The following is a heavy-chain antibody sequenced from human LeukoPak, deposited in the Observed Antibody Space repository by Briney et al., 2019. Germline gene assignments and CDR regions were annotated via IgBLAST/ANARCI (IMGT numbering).Heavy chain of an antibody. CDR1: GGTFSSYA. V-gene: IGHV1-69*13. J-gene: IGHJ4*02. D-gene: IGHD6-19*01. Sequence: SVKVSCKASGGTFSSYAISWVRQAPGQGLEWMGGIIPIFGTANYAQKFQGRVTITADESTSTAYMELSSLRSEDTAVYYCAGEGIAVADTRFDYWGQGTLVTVSS. CDR3: AGEGIAVADTRFDY. CDR2: IIPIFGTA.